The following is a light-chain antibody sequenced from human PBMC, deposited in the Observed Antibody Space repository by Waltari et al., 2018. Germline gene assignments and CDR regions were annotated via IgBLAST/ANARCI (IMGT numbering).Light chain of an antibody. Sequence: EIVLTQSQPTLSLSPGERPTLPCSASQSVSSYLAWYQQKPGQAPRLPIYDASNRATGIPARFSGSGSGTDFTLTISSLEPEDFAVYYCQQRSNWPRTFGGGTKVEIK. CDR2: DAS. J-gene: IGKJ4*01. V-gene: IGKV3-11*01. CDR3: QQRSNWPRT. CDR1: QSVSSY.